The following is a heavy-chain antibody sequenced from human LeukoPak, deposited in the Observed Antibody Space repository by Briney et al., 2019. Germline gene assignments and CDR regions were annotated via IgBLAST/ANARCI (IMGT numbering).Heavy chain of an antibody. D-gene: IGHD5-18*01. V-gene: IGHV5-51*01. CDR3: ARQTAMGRSGDY. J-gene: IGHJ4*02. CDR2: IDPSDSET. CDR1: GYSFTSYW. Sequence: GESLKISCKASGYSFTSYWIGWVRQMAGKGLELMGIIDPSDSETRYTPSFQGQVTISVDKSLTTADLQWNSLKASDTAMYYCARQTAMGRSGDYWGQGTLVTVSS.